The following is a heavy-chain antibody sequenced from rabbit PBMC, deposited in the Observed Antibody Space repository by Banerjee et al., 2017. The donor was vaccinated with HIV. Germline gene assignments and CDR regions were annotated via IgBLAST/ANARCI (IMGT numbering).Heavy chain of an antibody. D-gene: IGHD2-1*01. Sequence: QQQLEESGGGLVKPGGTLTLTCKASGFDLSSYYYMCWVRQAPGKGLELIACIYTSSGSTWYASWVNGRFTISRSTSLNTVDLKMTSLTAADTATYFCARGVGDYGDYYFNLWGQGTLVTVS. CDR1: GFDLSSYYY. CDR2: IYTSSGST. V-gene: IGHV1S43*01. CDR3: ARGVGDYGDYYFNL. J-gene: IGHJ4*01.